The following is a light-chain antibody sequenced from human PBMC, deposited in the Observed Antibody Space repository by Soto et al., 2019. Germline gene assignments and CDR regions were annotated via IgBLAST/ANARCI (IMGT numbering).Light chain of an antibody. CDR2: SAS. J-gene: IGKJ4*01. CDR3: QQTNTFFPLS. V-gene: IGKV1-12*01. CDR1: QGISNW. Sequence: DIQMTQSPSSVSASVGDRVTITCRASQGISNWLAWYQQQPGKAPKLLIYSASTLQRGVPSRFSGGGAGTNFTLIISSLRPEDFATYYCQQTNTFFPLSFGGGTKVEIK.